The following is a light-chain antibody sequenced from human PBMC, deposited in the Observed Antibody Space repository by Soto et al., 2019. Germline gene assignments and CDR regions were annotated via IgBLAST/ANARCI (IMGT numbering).Light chain of an antibody. J-gene: IGKJ5*01. Sequence: EVVMTQSPGTLSLSPGERATLSCRASQSVSSLLAWYQQKPGQAPRLLIYRASTRATGISGRFSGSGSGTEFTLTITSLQSEDFAVYYCQQRSNWPPITFGQGTRLEIK. CDR1: QSVSSL. CDR3: QQRSNWPPIT. CDR2: RAS. V-gene: IGKV3-15*01.